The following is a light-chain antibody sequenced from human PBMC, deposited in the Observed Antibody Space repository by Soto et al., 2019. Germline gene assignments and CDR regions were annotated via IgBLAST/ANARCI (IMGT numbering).Light chain of an antibody. CDR3: QQYGSSIT. Sequence: VLTQSTDTLSLSPGERVTLSCRASQSVSTYLAWYQQKPGQGPRLLIYDASNRATGIPARFSGSGSGTDFTLTITSLEPEDFAVYYCQQYGSSITFGQGTRLEI. J-gene: IGKJ5*01. V-gene: IGKV3-11*01. CDR2: DAS. CDR1: QSVSTY.